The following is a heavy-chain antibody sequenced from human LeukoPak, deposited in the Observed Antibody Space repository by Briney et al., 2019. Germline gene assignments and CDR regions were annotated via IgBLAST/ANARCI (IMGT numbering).Heavy chain of an antibody. CDR2: IYYSGST. Sequence: PSETLSLTCTVSGDSSDNNGFYWGWIRQPPGKGLEWIGNIYYSGSTYYNPSLKSRVTTPVDTSKNQFSLKLSSVTAADTAVYYCARGTRGSDSSFDFWGQGTLVTVSS. D-gene: IGHD1-1*01. J-gene: IGHJ4*02. CDR3: ARGTRGSDSSFDF. V-gene: IGHV4-39*07. CDR1: GDSSDNNGFY.